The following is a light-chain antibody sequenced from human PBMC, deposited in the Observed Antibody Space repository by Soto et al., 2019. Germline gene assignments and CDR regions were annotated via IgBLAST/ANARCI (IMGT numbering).Light chain of an antibody. CDR2: EAR. CDR1: MRDVGAYNL. V-gene: IGLV2-14*01. CDR3: SAYTARSTLV. J-gene: IGLJ3*02. Sequence: QSALTQPASVYGSAGQSITISCSGTMRDVGAYNLVSWYQQHPGTAPKLIIYEARNRPSGISSRFSGSRSGNTASLTISGLQREDEGDYYCSAYTARSTLVFGGGTKLTVL.